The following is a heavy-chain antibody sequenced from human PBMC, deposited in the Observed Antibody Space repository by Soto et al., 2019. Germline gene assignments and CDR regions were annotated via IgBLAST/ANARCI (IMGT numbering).Heavy chain of an antibody. CDR2: ISGSGGST. CDR3: AKDVEGGSHFDY. CDR1: GCTFSIYA. D-gene: IGHD2-15*01. V-gene: IGHV3-23*01. Sequence: GWLRGACSASGCTFSIYAMSWVRQAPGKGLEWVSAISGSGGSTYYADSVKGRFTISRDNSKNTLYLQMNSLRAEDTAVYYCAKDVEGGSHFDYWGQGTLVTVYS. J-gene: IGHJ4*02.